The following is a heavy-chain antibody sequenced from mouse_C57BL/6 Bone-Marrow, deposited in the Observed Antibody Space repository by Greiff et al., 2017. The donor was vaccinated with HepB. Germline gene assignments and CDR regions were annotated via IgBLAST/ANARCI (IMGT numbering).Heavy chain of an antibody. V-gene: IGHV1-64*01. J-gene: IGHJ2*01. CDR2: IHPNSGST. CDR3: AREVTSLFDY. D-gene: IGHD2-1*01. Sequence: QVQLQQSGAELVKPGASVKLSCKASGYTFTSYWMHWVKQRPGQGLEWIGMIHPNSGSTNYNEKFKSKATLTVDKSSSTAYMQLSSLTSEDSAVYYCAREVTSLFDYWGQGTTLTVSS. CDR1: GYTFTSYW.